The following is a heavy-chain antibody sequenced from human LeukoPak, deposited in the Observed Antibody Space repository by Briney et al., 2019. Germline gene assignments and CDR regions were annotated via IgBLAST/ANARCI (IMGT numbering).Heavy chain of an antibody. Sequence: PGGSLRLSCAASGFIFRNYAMSWVRQAPGKGLEWVSARTGSGDTTYYADSVKGRFTISRDNSKNTLYVEMNTLRAEDTAVYYCAKWGDYDILTGYYVSDFWGQGTLVTVSS. V-gene: IGHV3-23*01. CDR3: AKWGDYDILTGYYVSDF. J-gene: IGHJ4*02. CDR2: RTGSGDTT. D-gene: IGHD3-9*01. CDR1: GFIFRNYA.